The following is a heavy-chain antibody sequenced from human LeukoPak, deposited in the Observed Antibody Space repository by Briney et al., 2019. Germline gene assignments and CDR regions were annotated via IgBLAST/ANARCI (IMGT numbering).Heavy chain of an antibody. Sequence: SSETLSLTCTVSGGSISSYYWSWIRQPPGKGLEWIGYIYYSGSTNYNPSLKSRVTISVDTSKNQFSLKLSSVTAADTAVYYCARDRYGSGWYYDYWGQGTLVTVSS. V-gene: IGHV4-59*12. CDR2: IYYSGST. D-gene: IGHD6-19*01. CDR1: GGSISSYY. J-gene: IGHJ4*02. CDR3: ARDRYGSGWYYDY.